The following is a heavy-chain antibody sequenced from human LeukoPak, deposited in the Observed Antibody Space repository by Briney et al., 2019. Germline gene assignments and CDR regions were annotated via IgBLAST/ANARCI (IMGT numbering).Heavy chain of an antibody. D-gene: IGHD1-26*01. CDR1: GYSFTNYW. V-gene: IGHV5-51*01. CDR2: IYPGDSDT. Sequence: GESLKISCKGSGYSFTNYWIGWVRQMPGKGLEWMGIIYPGDSDTRDNPSFQGQVTMSADKSISTAYLQWSSLKASDTAMYYCARLRSGSYLEDAFNVWGQXTLXXVSS. J-gene: IGHJ3*01. CDR3: ARLRSGSYLEDAFNV.